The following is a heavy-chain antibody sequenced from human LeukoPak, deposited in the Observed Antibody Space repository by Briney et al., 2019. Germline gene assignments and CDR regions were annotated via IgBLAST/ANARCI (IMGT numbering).Heavy chain of an antibody. CDR1: GDSVSSNSAA. CDR2: TYYRSKWYN. V-gene: IGHV6-1*01. D-gene: IGHD3-10*01. J-gene: IGHJ6*02. CDR3: ARDDWYYGSGSFGYYYYGMDV. Sequence: SQTLSLTCAISGDSVSSNSAAWNWIRQSPSRGLEWLGRTYYRSKWYNDYAVSVKSRITINPDTSKNQFSLQLNSVTPEDTAVYYCARDDWYYGSGSFGYYYYGMDVWGQGTTATVSS.